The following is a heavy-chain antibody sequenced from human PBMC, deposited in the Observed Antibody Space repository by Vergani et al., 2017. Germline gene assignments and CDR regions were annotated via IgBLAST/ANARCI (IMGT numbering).Heavy chain of an antibody. J-gene: IGHJ6*04. CDR3: ARGRVGLHL. CDR1: GGSFSGYY. V-gene: IGHV4-34*10. CDR2: INHSGDT. Sequence: QLQLQESGPGLVKPSETLSLTCGVYGGSFSGYYGTWIRQTPEKGLEWIGEINHSGDTNYNPSLKNRLTISIDMSKNQFFLTLRSVTAADTAFYYCARGRVGLHLWGRGTAVTVSS.